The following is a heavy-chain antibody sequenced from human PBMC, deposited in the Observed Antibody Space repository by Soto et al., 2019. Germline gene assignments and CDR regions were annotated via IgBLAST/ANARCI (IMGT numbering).Heavy chain of an antibody. V-gene: IGHV4-31*03. CDR2: IYYSGST. CDR1: GGSISSGGYY. J-gene: IGHJ6*02. CDR3: AGDHGWVGFRTYGMDV. D-gene: IGHD3-16*01. Sequence: QVQLQESGPGLVKPSQTLSLTCTVSGGSISSGGYYWSWIRQHPGKGLEWIGYIYYSGSTYYNPSLKSRVTISVDTSKNQFSLKLGSVTAADTAVYYCAGDHGWVGFRTYGMDVWGQGTTVTVSS.